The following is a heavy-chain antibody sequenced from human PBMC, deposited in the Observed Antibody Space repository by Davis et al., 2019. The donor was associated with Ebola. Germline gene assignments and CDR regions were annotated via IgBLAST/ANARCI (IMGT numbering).Heavy chain of an antibody. D-gene: IGHD2-8*01. Sequence: GGSLRLSCAASGFTFSSYAMHWVRQAPGKGLAWVAVISYDGSNKYYADSVKGRFTISRDNSKNTLYLQMNSLRAEDTAVYYCAKVPHGVWGQGTLVTVSS. V-gene: IGHV3-30-3*01. CDR1: GFTFSSYA. CDR3: AKVPHGV. CDR2: ISYDGSNK. J-gene: IGHJ4*02.